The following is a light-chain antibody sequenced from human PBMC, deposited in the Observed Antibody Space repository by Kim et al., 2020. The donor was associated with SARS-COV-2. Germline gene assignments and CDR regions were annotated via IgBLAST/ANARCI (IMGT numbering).Light chain of an antibody. J-gene: IGLJ1*01. Sequence: QSALTQPASVSGSPGQSITISCTGTSSDIGGYDYVSWYQQHPGKTPKLLISDLNQRSSGISDRFSVSKSGNMASLTISGLQAEDEADYYCDSYTSSNTWVFGTGTKVTVL. CDR1: SSDIGGYDY. CDR2: DLN. V-gene: IGLV2-14*03. CDR3: DSYTSSNTWV.